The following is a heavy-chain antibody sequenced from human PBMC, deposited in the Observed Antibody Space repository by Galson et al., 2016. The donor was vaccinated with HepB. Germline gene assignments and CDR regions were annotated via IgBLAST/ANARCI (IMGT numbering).Heavy chain of an antibody. CDR3: AREDGDHGFS. Sequence: SLRLSCATSGFDFSRYWMTWVRQAPGKGLEWVASIKRDGGQTYYADSVKGRITISRDNTKSLLYLQLDTLTAADTALYYCAREDGDHGFSWGQGTLVVVSS. J-gene: IGHJ5*02. D-gene: IGHD4-17*01. CDR1: GFDFSRYW. CDR2: IKRDGGQT. V-gene: IGHV3-7*01.